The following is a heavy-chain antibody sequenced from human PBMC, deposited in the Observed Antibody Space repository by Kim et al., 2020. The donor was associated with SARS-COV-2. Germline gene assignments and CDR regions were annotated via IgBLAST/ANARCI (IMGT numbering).Heavy chain of an antibody. J-gene: IGHJ3*02. Sequence: ADSVKGRYTISRDNANNSLYLQMNSLRDEGTAVYYCARDKLEQRHDAFDIWGQGTMVTVSS. D-gene: IGHD6-19*01. CDR3: ARDKLEQRHDAFDI. V-gene: IGHV3-48*02.